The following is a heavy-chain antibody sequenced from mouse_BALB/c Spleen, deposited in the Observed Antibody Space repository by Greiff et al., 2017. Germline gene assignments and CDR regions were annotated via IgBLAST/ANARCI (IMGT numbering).Heavy chain of an antibody. Sequence: EVKLVESGGGLVQPGGSLRLSCATSGFTFTDYYMSWVRQPPGKALEWLGFIRNKANGYTTEYSASVKGRFTISRDNSQSILYLQMNTLRAEDSATYYGARACSLFGQGWFAYWGQGTRVTVSA. CDR3: ARACSLFGQGWFAY. CDR1: GFTFTDYY. CDR2: IRNKANGYTT. D-gene: IGHD1-2*01. V-gene: IGHV7-3*02. J-gene: IGHJ3*01.